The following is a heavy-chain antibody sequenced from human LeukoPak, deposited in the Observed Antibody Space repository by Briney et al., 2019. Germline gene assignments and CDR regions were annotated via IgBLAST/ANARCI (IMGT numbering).Heavy chain of an antibody. CDR2: IGYDESKK. CDR3: AKNPKADTISGVPSQGY. Sequence: GGSLRLSCAASGFTFSSYGMHWVRQAPGKGLEWVAFIGYDESKKYYAESVKGRFTISRDDSKNTLYLQMSALKTEDTAVYYCAKNPKADTISGVPSQGYWGQGTLVTVSS. D-gene: IGHD3-3*01. CDR1: GFTFSSYG. V-gene: IGHV3-30*02. J-gene: IGHJ4*02.